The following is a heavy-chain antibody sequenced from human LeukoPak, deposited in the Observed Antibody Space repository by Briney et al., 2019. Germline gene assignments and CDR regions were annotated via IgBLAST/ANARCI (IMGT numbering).Heavy chain of an antibody. CDR2: IYYSGST. CDR3: ARLGYGDYYFDY. D-gene: IGHD4-17*01. Sequence: PSETLSLTCTVSGGSISSYYWSWIRQPPGKGLEWIGYIYYSGSTNYNPSLKSRVTISVDTSKNQFPLKLSSVTAADTAVYYCARLGYGDYYFDYWGQGTLVTVSS. J-gene: IGHJ4*02. CDR1: GGSISSYY. V-gene: IGHV4-59*01.